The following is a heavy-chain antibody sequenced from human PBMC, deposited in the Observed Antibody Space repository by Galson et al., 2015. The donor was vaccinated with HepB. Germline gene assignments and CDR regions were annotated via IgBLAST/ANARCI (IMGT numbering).Heavy chain of an antibody. CDR2: IDWDDDK. D-gene: IGHD3-10*01. CDR3: ARSPRGNYGSPRSRHYSYFYMDV. J-gene: IGHJ6*03. V-gene: IGHV2-70*11. Sequence: PPLVKPTQTLTLTCTFSGFSLSTSGMCLSWIRQPPGKALEWLARIDWDDDKYYSTSLKTRLTISKDTSKNQVVLTMTNMDPVDTATYYCARSPRGNYGSPRSRHYSYFYMDVWGKGTTVTVSS. CDR1: GFSLSTSGMC.